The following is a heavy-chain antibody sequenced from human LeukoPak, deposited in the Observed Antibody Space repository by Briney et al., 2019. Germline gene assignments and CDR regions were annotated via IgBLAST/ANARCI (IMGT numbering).Heavy chain of an antibody. V-gene: IGHV1-2*02. J-gene: IGHJ4*02. CDR3: AVDYYDSSSFDY. D-gene: IGHD3-22*01. Sequence: ASVKVSCKASGYTFTGYYMHWVRQAPGQGLEWMGWINPNSGGTNYAQKFQGRVTMTRDTSIGTAYMELSRLRSDDTAVYYCAVDYYDSSSFDYWGQGTLVTVSS. CDR1: GYTFTGYY. CDR2: INPNSGGT.